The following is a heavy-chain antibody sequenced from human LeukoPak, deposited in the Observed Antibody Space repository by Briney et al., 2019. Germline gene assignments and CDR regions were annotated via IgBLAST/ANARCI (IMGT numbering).Heavy chain of an antibody. Sequence: AETLSLTCTVSGGSISGYYWSWIRQPPGKGLEWSGYIYYSGSTNYNPSLKSRVTISVDTSKNQFSLKLSSVTAADTAVYYCARVRNGMAVAPYTWFDYWGQGIQVTVSS. CDR3: ARVRNGMAVAPYTWFDY. V-gene: IGHV4-59*01. CDR2: IYYSGST. J-gene: IGHJ4*02. CDR1: GGSISGYY. D-gene: IGHD6-19*01.